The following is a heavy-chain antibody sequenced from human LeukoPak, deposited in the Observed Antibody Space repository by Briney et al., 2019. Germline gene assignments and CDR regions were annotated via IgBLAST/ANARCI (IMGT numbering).Heavy chain of an antibody. Sequence: SETLSLTCTVSGGSISSYYWSWIRQPPGKGLEWIGYIYYSGSTNYNPSLNSRVTISVDTSKNQFSLKLSSVTAADTAVYYCARGPRITMVRGVIIDSDPLGCYDYWGQGTLVTVSS. D-gene: IGHD3-10*01. CDR3: ARGPRITMVRGVIIDSDPLGCYDY. J-gene: IGHJ4*02. CDR2: IYYSGST. CDR1: GGSISSYY. V-gene: IGHV4-59*01.